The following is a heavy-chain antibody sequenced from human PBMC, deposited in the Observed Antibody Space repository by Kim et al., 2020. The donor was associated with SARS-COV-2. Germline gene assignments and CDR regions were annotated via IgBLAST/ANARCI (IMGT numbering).Heavy chain of an antibody. Sequence: SETLSLTCAVYGGSFSGYYWSWIRQPPGKGLEWIGEINHSGSTNYNPSLKSRVTISVDTSKNQFSLKLSSVTAADTAVYYCATTGRFGELGGYWGQGTLVTVSS. CDR1: GGSFSGYY. CDR2: INHSGST. CDR3: ATTGRFGELGGY. J-gene: IGHJ4*02. D-gene: IGHD3-10*01. V-gene: IGHV4-34*01.